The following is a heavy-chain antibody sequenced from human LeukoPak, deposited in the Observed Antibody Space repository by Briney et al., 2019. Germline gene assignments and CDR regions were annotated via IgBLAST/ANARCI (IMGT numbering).Heavy chain of an antibody. CDR2: INYSGST. J-gene: IGHJ3*02. CDR1: GGSFSGYY. D-gene: IGHD2-8*01. CDR3: APGRLTKPHGGAFDI. Sequence: SETLSLTCAVYGGSFSGYYWSWIRQPPGKGLEWIGSINYSGSTNYNPSLKSRVTISVDTSKNQFSLKLSSVTAADTAVYYCAPGRLTKPHGGAFDIWGEGTMVTVSS. V-gene: IGHV4-34*01.